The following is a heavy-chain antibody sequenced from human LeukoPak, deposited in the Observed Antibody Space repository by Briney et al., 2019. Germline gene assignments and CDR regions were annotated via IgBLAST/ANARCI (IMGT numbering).Heavy chain of an antibody. Sequence: ASVKVSCKASGYTFTSYYMHWVRQAPGQGLEWMGIINPSDGSTNYAQKFQGRVTITADESTSTAYMELSSLRSEDTAVYYCARSLYYYDSSGYVWGQGTLVTVSS. D-gene: IGHD3-22*01. CDR2: INPSDGST. CDR3: ARSLYYYDSSGYV. CDR1: GYTFTSYY. V-gene: IGHV1-46*01. J-gene: IGHJ4*02.